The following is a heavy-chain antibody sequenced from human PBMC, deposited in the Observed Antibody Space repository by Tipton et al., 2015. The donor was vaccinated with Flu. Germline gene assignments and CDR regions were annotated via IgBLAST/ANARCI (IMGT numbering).Heavy chain of an antibody. J-gene: IGHJ5*02. Sequence: TLSLTCAVSGYSISSGYYWGWIRQPPGKGLEWIGNIYHSGSTYYNPSLKSRVTISVDTSKNQFSLKLSSVTAADTAVYYCARSTYYDFWRGSRWINWFDPWGQGILVTVSP. V-gene: IGHV4-38-2*01. CDR3: ARSTYYDFWRGSRWINWFDP. CDR2: IYHSGST. D-gene: IGHD3-3*01. CDR1: GYSISSGYY.